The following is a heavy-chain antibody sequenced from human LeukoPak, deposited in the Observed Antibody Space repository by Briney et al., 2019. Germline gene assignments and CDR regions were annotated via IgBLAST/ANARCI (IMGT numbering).Heavy chain of an antibody. CDR3: AKATMVRGVITAFDI. CDR1: GFTFDDYA. D-gene: IGHD3-10*01. CDR2: ISWNSGSI. V-gene: IGHV3-9*03. Sequence: GGSLRLSCAASGFTFDDYAMHWVRQAPGKGLEWVSGISWNSGSIGYADSVKGRFTISRDNAKNSLYLQMNSLRAEDVALYYCAKATMVRGVITAFDIWGQGTMVTVSS. J-gene: IGHJ3*02.